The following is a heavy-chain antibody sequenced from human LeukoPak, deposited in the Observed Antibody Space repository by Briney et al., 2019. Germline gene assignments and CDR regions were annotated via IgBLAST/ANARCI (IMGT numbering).Heavy chain of an antibody. V-gene: IGHV3-23*01. Sequence: TGGSLRLSCAASGFTFNSYAMSWVRQAPGKGLEWVSAISGSGGSTYYADSVKGRFTISRDNSKNTLYLQMISLRAEDTAVYYCAKEYSSSWLSSHYYLDFWGQGTGVTVSA. CDR1: GFTFNSYA. CDR2: ISGSGGST. J-gene: IGHJ4*02. CDR3: AKEYSSSWLSSHYYLDF. D-gene: IGHD6-13*01.